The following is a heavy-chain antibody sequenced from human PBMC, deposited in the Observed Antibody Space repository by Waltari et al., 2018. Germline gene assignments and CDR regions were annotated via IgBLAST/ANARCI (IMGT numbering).Heavy chain of an antibody. V-gene: IGHV3-74*01. J-gene: IGHJ3*02. D-gene: IGHD2-2*01. CDR3: ARGGQVLNWPFDM. Sequence: EVQLVESGGGLVQPGGSLRLSCAAPGLFFRSSWLHWVRQAPGKGLMWVSRFKSDGSSTAYADFVKGRFTVSRETARNTLYLQMNSLSAEDTAVYYCARGGQVLNWPFDMWGQGTVVTVSS. CDR1: GLFFRSSW. CDR2: FKSDGSST.